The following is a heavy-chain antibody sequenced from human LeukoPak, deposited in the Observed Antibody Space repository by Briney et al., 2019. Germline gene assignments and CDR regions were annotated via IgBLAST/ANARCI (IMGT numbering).Heavy chain of an antibody. CDR2: INRYNSKT. CDR1: GYSFTNYG. D-gene: IGHD6-6*01. V-gene: IGHV1-18*01. J-gene: IGHJ6*03. Sequence: GASVKVSCKTSGYSFTNYGITWVRQAPGQGLEWMGWINRYNSKTFHAQTFQGRVTMTTDTSTNTVYMEVRSLRSDDTAVYYCAREGLRGIAARRGTRDYMDVWGKGTRVIVSS. CDR3: AREGLRGIAARRGTRDYMDV.